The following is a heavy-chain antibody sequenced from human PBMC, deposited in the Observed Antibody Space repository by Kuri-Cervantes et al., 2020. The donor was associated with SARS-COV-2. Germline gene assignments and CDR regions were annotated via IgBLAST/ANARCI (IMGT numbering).Heavy chain of an antibody. Sequence: GGSLRLSCAASGFTFSGSAMHWVRQASGKGLEWVGRIRSKANSYATAYAASVKGRFTISRDNSKNTVFLQLSSLRDEDTAFYYCAKDHGPGILTNWFDAWGQGALVTVSS. V-gene: IGHV3-73*01. CDR3: AKDHGPGILTNWFDA. CDR1: GFTFSGSA. CDR2: IRSKANSYAT. D-gene: IGHD3-9*01. J-gene: IGHJ5*02.